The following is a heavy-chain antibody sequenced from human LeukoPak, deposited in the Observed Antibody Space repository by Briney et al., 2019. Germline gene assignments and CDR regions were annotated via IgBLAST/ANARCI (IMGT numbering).Heavy chain of an antibody. CDR2: MNPNSGNT. Sequence: GASVKVSCKASGYTFTSYDINWVRQATGQGLEWVGWMNPNSGNTGYAQKFQGRVTITRNTSISTAYMELSSLRSEDTAVYYCARPQVIAVAGTSAFDIWGQGTMVTVSS. V-gene: IGHV1-8*03. CDR3: ARPQVIAVAGTSAFDI. J-gene: IGHJ3*02. CDR1: GYTFTSYD. D-gene: IGHD6-19*01.